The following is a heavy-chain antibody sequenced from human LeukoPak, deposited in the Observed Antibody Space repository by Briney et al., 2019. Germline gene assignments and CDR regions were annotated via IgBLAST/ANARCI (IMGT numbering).Heavy chain of an antibody. Sequence: GESLKISCKCSGYSFTSYWIGWVRQMPGKGLEWMGIIYPGDSDTRYSPSFQGQVTISVDKSISTAYLQWSSLKASDTAIYYCAKIDRQYCSRSSCYALDYWGQGTQVTDSS. CDR2: IYPGDSDT. J-gene: IGHJ4*02. D-gene: IGHD2-2*01. CDR1: GYSFTSYW. CDR3: AKIDRQYCSRSSCYALDY. V-gene: IGHV5-51*01.